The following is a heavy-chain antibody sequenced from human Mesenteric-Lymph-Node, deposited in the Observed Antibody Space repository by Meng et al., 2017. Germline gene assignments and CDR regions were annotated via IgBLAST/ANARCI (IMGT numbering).Heavy chain of an antibody. V-gene: IGHV4-4*02. D-gene: IGHD1-20*01. J-gene: IGHJ4*02. CDR1: GGSITSNNW. Sequence: QVQLQESGPGLVKPSETLSLTCTGSGGSITSNNWWTWVRQPPGKGLEWIGEISQRGSTNYNPSLKSRVTISLDKSKNQFFLTLNSVTAADTAVYYCARASYSWNLGDFWGQGTLVTVSS. CDR3: ARASYSWNLGDF. CDR2: ISQRGST.